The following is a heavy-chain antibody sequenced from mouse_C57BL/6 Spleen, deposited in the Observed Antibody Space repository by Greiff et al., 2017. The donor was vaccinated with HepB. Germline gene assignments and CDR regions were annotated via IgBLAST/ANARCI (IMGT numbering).Heavy chain of an antibody. Sequence: EVHLVESGGGLVQPKGSLKLSCAASGFSFNTYAMNWVRQAPGKGLEWVARIRSKSNNYATYYADSVKDRFTISRDDSESMLYLQMNNLKTEDTAMYYCVRHRGNYYAMDYWGQGTSVTVSS. CDR1: GFSFNTYA. CDR2: IRSKSNNYAT. V-gene: IGHV10-1*01. J-gene: IGHJ4*01. CDR3: VRHRGNYYAMDY.